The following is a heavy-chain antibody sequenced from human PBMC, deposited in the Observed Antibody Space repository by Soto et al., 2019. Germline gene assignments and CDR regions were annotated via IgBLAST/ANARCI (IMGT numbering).Heavy chain of an antibody. Sequence: EVQLVESGGGLVKPGGSLRLSCAASGFTFSRYGMNWVRQAPGTGLELVSSISGLSSYIYYADSVKGRFTVSRDNAKNSLYVQMNSLAAEDTAVYSCARGTQQRLADCYSYGMDVWGQGTTVIVSS. V-gene: IGHV3-21*02. CDR2: ISGLSSYI. J-gene: IGHJ6*02. CDR1: GFTFSRYG. D-gene: IGHD6-25*01. CDR3: ARGTQQRLADCYSYGMDV.